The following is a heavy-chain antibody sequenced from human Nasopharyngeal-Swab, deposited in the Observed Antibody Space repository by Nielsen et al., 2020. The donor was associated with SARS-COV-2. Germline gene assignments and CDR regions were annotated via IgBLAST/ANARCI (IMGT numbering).Heavy chain of an antibody. D-gene: IGHD3-10*01. V-gene: IGHV3-15*01. J-gene: IGHJ1*01. Sequence: VRQAPGKGLEWVGRIKSKTDGGTTDYAAPVKGRFTISRDDSKNTLYLQMNSLKTEDTAVYYCTTDRSLLWFGELWGEYFQHWGQGTLVTSPQ. CDR2: IKSKTDGGTT. CDR3: TTDRSLLWFGELWGEYFQH.